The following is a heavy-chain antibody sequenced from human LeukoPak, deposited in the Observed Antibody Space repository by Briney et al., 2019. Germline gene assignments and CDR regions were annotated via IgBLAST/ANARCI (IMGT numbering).Heavy chain of an antibody. J-gene: IGHJ4*02. CDR3: ARHKDWTFDY. V-gene: IGHV3-33*01. Sequence: GGSLRLSCAASGFTFGSYDMHWVRQAPGQGLEWVAVIWYDGSNKYYADSVKGRFTISRDISKNTLYLQMNSLRAEDTAVYYCARHKDWTFDYWGQGTLVTVSS. CDR2: IWYDGSNK. CDR1: GFTFGSYD. D-gene: IGHD3/OR15-3a*01.